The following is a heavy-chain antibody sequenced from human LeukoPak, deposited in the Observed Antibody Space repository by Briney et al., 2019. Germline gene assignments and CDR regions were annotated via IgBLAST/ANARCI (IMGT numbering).Heavy chain of an antibody. CDR2: IWYDGSNK. J-gene: IGHJ3*02. D-gene: IGHD3-10*01. Sequence: GRSLRLSCAASGFTFSSYGMPWVRQAPGKGLEWVAVIWYDGSNKYYADSVKGRFTISRDNSKNTLYLQMNSLRAEDTAVYYCARAPIRGDAFDIWGQGTMVTVSS. CDR3: ARAPIRGDAFDI. V-gene: IGHV3-33*01. CDR1: GFTFSSYG.